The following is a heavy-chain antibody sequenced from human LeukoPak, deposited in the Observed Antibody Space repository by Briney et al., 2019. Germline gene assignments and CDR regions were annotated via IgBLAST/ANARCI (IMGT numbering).Heavy chain of an antibody. Sequence: SVKVSCKASGYTFTSYDINWVRQATGQGLEWMGRIIPILGIANYAQKFQGRVTITADKSTSTAYMELSSLRSEDTAVYYCASKAIFGVVTAYYYYGMDVWGQGTTVTVSS. CDR1: GYTFTSYD. CDR2: IIPILGIA. D-gene: IGHD3-3*01. V-gene: IGHV1-69*04. CDR3: ASKAIFGVVTAYYYYGMDV. J-gene: IGHJ6*02.